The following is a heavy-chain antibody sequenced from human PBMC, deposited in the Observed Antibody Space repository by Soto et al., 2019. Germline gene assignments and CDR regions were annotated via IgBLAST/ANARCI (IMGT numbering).Heavy chain of an antibody. J-gene: IGHJ6*02. V-gene: IGHV2-5*01. D-gene: IGHD3-3*01. CDR1: GFSLSTSGVG. CDR3: AHSRPIFGVVIYYYYGMDV. Sequence: QITLKESGPTLVNPTQTLTLTCTFSGFSLSTSGVGVGWIRQPPGKALEWLALIYWNDDKGYSPSLKSRLTITKDTSKNQVVLTMTNMDPVDTATYYCAHSRPIFGVVIYYYYGMDVWGQGTTVTVSS. CDR2: IYWNDDK.